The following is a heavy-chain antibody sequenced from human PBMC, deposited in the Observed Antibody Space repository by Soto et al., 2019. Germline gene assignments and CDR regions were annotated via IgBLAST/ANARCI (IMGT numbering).Heavy chain of an antibody. D-gene: IGHD3-16*01. CDR2: IYSGGST. CDR1: GFTVSSNY. V-gene: IGHV3-53*01. J-gene: IGHJ1*01. Sequence: GGSLRLSCAASGFTVSSNYMSWVRQAPGKGLEWVSVIYSGGSTYYADSVKGRFTISRDNSKNTLYLQMNSLRAEDTAVYYCASGGLRLDAEYFQHWGQGTLVTVSS. CDR3: ASGGLRLDAEYFQH.